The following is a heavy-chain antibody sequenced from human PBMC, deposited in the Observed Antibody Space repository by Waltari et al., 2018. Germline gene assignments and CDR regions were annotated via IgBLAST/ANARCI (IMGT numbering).Heavy chain of an antibody. J-gene: IGHJ4*02. Sequence: QVQLVQSGNEVMKPGASVKVSCKASGYTFTSHSITWVRQAPGQGPEWLGWINRNNGNTKFAQKFQGRVSLTTDTSTSTAYMDLRSLTSDDTAGYYCARDYCSGDGCSLDCWGQGTLVTVSS. CDR2: INRNNGNT. CDR3: ARDYCSGDGCSLDC. V-gene: IGHV1-18*04. CDR1: GYTFTSHS. D-gene: IGHD2-15*01.